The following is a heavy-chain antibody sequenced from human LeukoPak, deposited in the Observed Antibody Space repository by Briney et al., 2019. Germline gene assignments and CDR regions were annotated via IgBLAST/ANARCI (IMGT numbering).Heavy chain of an antibody. V-gene: IGHV1-18*01. CDR2: ISAYSGNT. J-gene: IGHJ5*02. D-gene: IGHD3-10*01. CDR1: GYTFTSYG. CDR3: ARAHGLLWFGELFSWFDP. Sequence: ASVKVSCKASGYTFTSYGISWVRQAPGQGLEWMGWISAYSGNTNYAQKLQGRVTMTTDTSTSTAYMELRSLRSDDTAVYYCARAHGLLWFGELFSWFDPWGQGTLVTVSS.